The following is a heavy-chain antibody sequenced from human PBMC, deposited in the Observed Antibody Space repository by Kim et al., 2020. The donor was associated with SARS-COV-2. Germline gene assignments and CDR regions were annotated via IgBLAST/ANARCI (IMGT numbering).Heavy chain of an antibody. Sequence: SETLSLTCTVSGGSISSYYWSWIRQPPGKGLEWIGYIYYSGSTNYNPSLKSRVTISVDTSKNQFSLKLSSVTAADTAVDYCAVDYGDYGEGAFDIWGQGTMVTVSS. CDR3: AVDYGDYGEGAFDI. J-gene: IGHJ3*02. CDR1: GGSISSYY. CDR2: IYYSGST. V-gene: IGHV4-59*01. D-gene: IGHD4-17*01.